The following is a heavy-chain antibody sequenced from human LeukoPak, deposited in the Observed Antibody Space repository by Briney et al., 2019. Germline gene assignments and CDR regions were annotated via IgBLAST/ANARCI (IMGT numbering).Heavy chain of an antibody. CDR3: ATLWYSSSRFPFDY. J-gene: IGHJ4*02. Sequence: GASVKVSCKVSGYTLTELSMHWVRQAPGKGLEWMGGFDPEDGETIYAQKFQGRVTVTEDTSTDTAYMELSSLRSEDTAVYYCATLWYSSSRFPFDYWGQGTLVTVSS. CDR1: GYTLTELS. V-gene: IGHV1-24*01. CDR2: FDPEDGET. D-gene: IGHD6-6*01.